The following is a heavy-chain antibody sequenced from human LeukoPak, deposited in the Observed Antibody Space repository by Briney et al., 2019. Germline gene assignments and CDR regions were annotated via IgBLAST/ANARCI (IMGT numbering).Heavy chain of an antibody. Sequence: GGSLRLSCAASGFTFSSYAMHWVRQAPGKGLEWVAVISYDGSNKYYADSVKGRFTISRDNSKNTLYLQTNSLRAEDTAVYYCARDHNLGWCSGGSCYTNYYYYGMDVWGQGTTVTVSS. CDR3: ARDHNLGWCSGGSCYTNYYYYGMDV. V-gene: IGHV3-30-3*01. CDR1: GFTFSSYA. D-gene: IGHD2-15*01. J-gene: IGHJ6*02. CDR2: ISYDGSNK.